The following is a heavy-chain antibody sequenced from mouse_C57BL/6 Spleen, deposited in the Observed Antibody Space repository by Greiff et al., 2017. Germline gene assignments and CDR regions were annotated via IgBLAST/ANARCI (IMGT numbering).Heavy chain of an antibody. CDR2: IDPEDGET. Sequence: VQLQQSGAELVKPGASVKLSCTASGFNIKDYYMHWVKQRTEQGLEWIGRIDPEDGETKYAPKFPGKATITADTSSNTAYLQLSSLTSEDTAVYYCARSFYYGSRDFDYWGQGTTLTVSS. J-gene: IGHJ2*01. CDR3: ARSFYYGSRDFDY. V-gene: IGHV14-2*01. D-gene: IGHD1-1*01. CDR1: GFNIKDYY.